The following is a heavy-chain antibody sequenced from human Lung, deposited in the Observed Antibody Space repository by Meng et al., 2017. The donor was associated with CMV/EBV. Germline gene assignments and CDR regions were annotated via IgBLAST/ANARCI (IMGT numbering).Heavy chain of an antibody. Sequence: VYGGSLSGYYWGWIRQPPRKGLEWIGEINHSGSTNYNPSLKSRVTISVDTSKNQFSLKLSSVTAADTAVYYCAAQTAYYDFWSGYYDSWGQGTLVTVSS. J-gene: IGHJ4*02. V-gene: IGHV4-34*01. CDR1: GGSLSGYY. D-gene: IGHD3-3*01. CDR3: AAQTAYYDFWSGYYDS. CDR2: INHSGST.